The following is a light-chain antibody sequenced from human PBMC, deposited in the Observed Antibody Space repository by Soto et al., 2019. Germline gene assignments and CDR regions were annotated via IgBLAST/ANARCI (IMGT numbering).Light chain of an antibody. CDR2: EGS. Sequence: QSVLTQPASVSGSPGQSITISCTGTSSDVGSYNLVSWYQQHPGKAPKLMIYEGSKRPSGVSNRFSGSKSGNTASLTISGLQAEDEADYYCCSYAGSSIFYFFGTGTKLTVL. V-gene: IGLV2-23*01. CDR1: SSDVGSYNL. CDR3: CSYAGSSIFYF. J-gene: IGLJ1*01.